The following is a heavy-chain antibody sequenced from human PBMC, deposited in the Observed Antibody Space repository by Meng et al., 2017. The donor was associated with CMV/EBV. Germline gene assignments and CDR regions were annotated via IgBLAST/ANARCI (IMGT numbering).Heavy chain of an antibody. CDR2: IYSGGSST. CDR3: AKAFTVDTAPDY. D-gene: IGHD5-18*01. CDR1: GFTFSSYG. Sequence: GGSLRLSCAASGFTFSSYGMHWVRQAPGKGLEWVSVIYSGGSSTYYADSVKGRFTISRDNSKNTLYLQMNSLRAEDTAVYYCAKAFTVDTAPDYWGQGTLVTVSS. V-gene: IGHV3-NL1*01. J-gene: IGHJ4*02.